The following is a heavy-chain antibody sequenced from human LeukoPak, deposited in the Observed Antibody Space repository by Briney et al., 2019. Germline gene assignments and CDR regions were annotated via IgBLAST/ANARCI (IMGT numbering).Heavy chain of an antibody. J-gene: IGHJ4*02. D-gene: IGHD6-6*01. CDR2: ISYDASNK. V-gene: IGHV3-30*18. Sequence: GRSLRLSCAASGFTFSSYGMHWVRQAPGKGLEWVAVISYDASNKYYADSVKGRFTISRDNSKNTLYLQMNSLRAEDTAVYYCAKDPWAARQTAYYFDYWGQGTLVTVSS. CDR3: AKDPWAARQTAYYFDY. CDR1: GFTFSSYG.